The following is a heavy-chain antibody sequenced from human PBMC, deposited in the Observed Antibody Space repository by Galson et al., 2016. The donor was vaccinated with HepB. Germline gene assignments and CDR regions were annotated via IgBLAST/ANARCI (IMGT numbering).Heavy chain of an antibody. Sequence: SLRLSCAASGFTFEDYAMHWVRQAPGKGLEWVSGISWNSDSLDHADSVKGRFTISRDNAKNSLYLQMNSLRAEDTALYYCVKGLRLNHNTYGFDIWGPGTMVTVAA. V-gene: IGHV3-9*01. CDR3: VKGLRLNHNTYGFDI. CDR1: GFTFEDYA. CDR2: ISWNSDSL. D-gene: IGHD2/OR15-2a*01. J-gene: IGHJ3*02.